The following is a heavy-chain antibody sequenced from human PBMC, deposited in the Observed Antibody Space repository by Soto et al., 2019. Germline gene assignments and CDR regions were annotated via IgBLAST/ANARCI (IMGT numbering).Heavy chain of an antibody. CDR3: ASRRLGYCTGGTCPEF. V-gene: IGHV3-21*01. CDR1: GFTFSSFN. Sequence: EVQLVESGGGLVKPGGSLRLSYAASGFTFSSFNMDWVRQAPGKGLEWVSSISITGNYKYYADSLKGRFTISRDNAQNLLFLQMDSLRPEDTAVYYCASRRLGYCTGGTCPEFWGQGTLVTVTS. J-gene: IGHJ4*02. D-gene: IGHD2-15*01. CDR2: ISITGNYK.